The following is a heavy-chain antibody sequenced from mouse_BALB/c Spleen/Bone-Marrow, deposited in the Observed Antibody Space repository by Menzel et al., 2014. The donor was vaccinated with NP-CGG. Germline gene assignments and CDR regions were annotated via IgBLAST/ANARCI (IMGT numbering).Heavy chain of an antibody. CDR3: ARDDDSYAMDY. CDR1: GFSLTSYS. D-gene: IGHD2-3*01. J-gene: IGHJ4*01. CDR2: IWAGGST. Sequence: QVQLKDSGPGLVVPSQSLSITCTVSGFSLTSYSVHWVRQPPGKGLEWLGVIWAGGSTNYNSALMSRLSISKDNSKSQVFLKMSSLQTDDTAMFYCARDDDSYAMDYWGQGTSVTVSS. V-gene: IGHV2-9*02.